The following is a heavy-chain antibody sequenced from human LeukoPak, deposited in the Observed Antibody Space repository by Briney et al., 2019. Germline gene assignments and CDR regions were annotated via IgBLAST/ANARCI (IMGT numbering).Heavy chain of an antibody. CDR3: ASPGVTPDTNWSDS. Sequence: GASVKVSCKASGYSFTDYYIHWVRQAPGQGLEWMGWINPNSGSTNYVQKFQGRVTMTSDTSISTVYVELSRLTSDDTAVYFCASPGVTPDTNWSDSWGQGTLVTVSS. CDR1: GYSFTDYY. CDR2: INPNSGST. V-gene: IGHV1-2*02. D-gene: IGHD5-18*01. J-gene: IGHJ5*01.